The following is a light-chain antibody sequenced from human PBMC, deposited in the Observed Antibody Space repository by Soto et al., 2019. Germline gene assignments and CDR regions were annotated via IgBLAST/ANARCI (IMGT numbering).Light chain of an antibody. V-gene: IGLV2-14*01. CDR3: SSYTSSSTLYV. J-gene: IGLJ1*01. CDR2: DVS. CDR1: SSDVGGYNY. Sequence: QSVLTQPASVSGSPGQSITISCTGTSSDVGGYNYVSWYQQHPGKAPKFMIYDVSNRPSGVSNRFSGSKSGNTASLTISGLKAEDEADYYCSSYTSSSTLYVFGTGTKSPS.